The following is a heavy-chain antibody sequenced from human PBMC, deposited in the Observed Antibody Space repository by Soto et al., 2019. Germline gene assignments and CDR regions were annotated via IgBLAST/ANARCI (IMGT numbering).Heavy chain of an antibody. D-gene: IGHD1-26*01. V-gene: IGHV3-43*01. CDR2: ITWDGHKT. J-gene: IGHJ6*02. CDR1: GFTFDDFA. Sequence: VRLVESGGVVVQPGGSLRLSCAASGFTFDDFAMHWVRQVAGKGLEWVALITWDGHKTYYSDSVKGRFTISRDNNKNSLFLQMTSLRTEDTALYYCAQDLRYSGGSDYYHYGMDVWGQGTPVTVSS. CDR3: AQDLRYSGGSDYYHYGMDV.